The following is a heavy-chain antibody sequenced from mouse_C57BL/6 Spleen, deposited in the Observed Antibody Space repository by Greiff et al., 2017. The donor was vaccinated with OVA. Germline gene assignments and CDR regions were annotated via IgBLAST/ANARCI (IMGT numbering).Heavy chain of an antibody. Sequence: QVQLQQPGAELVKPGASVKLSCKASGYTFTSYWMQWVKQRPGQGLEWIGEIDPSDSYTNYNQKFKGKATVTVDTSSSTAYMQLSSLTSEDSAFYYCANDYGSSSWFAYWGQGTLVTVSA. V-gene: IGHV1-50*01. CDR1: GYTFTSYW. CDR2: IDPSDSYT. D-gene: IGHD1-1*01. J-gene: IGHJ3*01. CDR3: ANDYGSSSWFAY.